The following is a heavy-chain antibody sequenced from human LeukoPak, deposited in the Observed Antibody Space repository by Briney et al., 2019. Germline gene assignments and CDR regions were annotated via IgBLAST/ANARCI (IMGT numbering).Heavy chain of an antibody. CDR1: GFTFSSYA. CDR3: ARVERGYSHARGLFDY. V-gene: IGHV3-30-3*01. J-gene: IGHJ4*02. CDR2: ISYDGSNK. D-gene: IGHD5-18*01. Sequence: GGSLRLSCAASGFTFSSYAMHWVRQAPGKGLEWVAVISYDGSNKYYADSVKGRFTISRDNSKNTLYLQMNSLRAEDTAVYYCARVERGYSHARGLFDYWGQGTLVTASS.